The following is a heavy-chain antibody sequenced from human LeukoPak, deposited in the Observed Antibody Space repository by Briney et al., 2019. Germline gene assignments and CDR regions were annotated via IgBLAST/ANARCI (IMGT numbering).Heavy chain of an antibody. Sequence: SQTLSLTCVISGDSVSSNSAAWNWIRQSPSRGLQWLGRTYYRSKWYNDYAVSVRSRITINPDTSKNQFSLQLNYVTPEDTAVYYCARESSSWYGYFHHWGQGTLVTVSS. CDR1: GDSVSSNSAA. J-gene: IGHJ1*01. D-gene: IGHD6-13*01. CDR2: TYYRSKWYN. V-gene: IGHV6-1*01. CDR3: ARESSSWYGYFHH.